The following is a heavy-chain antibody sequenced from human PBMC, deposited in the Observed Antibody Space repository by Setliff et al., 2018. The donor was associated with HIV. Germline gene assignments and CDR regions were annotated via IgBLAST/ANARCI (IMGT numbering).Heavy chain of an antibody. CDR1: GFTFSSYG. J-gene: IGHJ4*02. CDR3: ARDAIHGGFDF. D-gene: IGHD3-16*01. V-gene: IGHV3-30*02. Sequence: PGGSLRLSCPASGFTFSSYGMHWVRQAPGKGLEWVAFIRYDGSEKYYIESVKGRFTISRDNSKKMLYLQMDSLRAEDTAVYYCARDAIHGGFDFWGQGALVTVSS. CDR2: IRYDGSEK.